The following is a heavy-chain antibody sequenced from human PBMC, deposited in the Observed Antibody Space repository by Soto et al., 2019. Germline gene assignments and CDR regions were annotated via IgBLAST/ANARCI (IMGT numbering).Heavy chain of an antibody. CDR1: GFTFSSYA. V-gene: IGHV3-23*01. CDR2: ISGSGGST. J-gene: IGHJ3*02. CDR3: AKDPYDQGGADI. D-gene: IGHD3-16*01. Sequence: EVRLLESGGGLVQPGGSLRLSCAASGFTFSSYAMSWVRQAPGKGLEWVSAISGSGGSTYYADSVKGRFTISRDNSKNTLYLQMNSLRAEDTAVYYCAKDPYDQGGADIWGQGTMVTVSS.